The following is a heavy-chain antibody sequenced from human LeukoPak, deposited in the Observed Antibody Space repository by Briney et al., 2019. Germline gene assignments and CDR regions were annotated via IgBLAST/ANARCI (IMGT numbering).Heavy chain of an antibody. Sequence: ASVKVSCKASGYTFTGYYMHWVRQAPGQGLEWMGWINPNSGGTNYAQKFQGRVTMTRDTSISTTYMELSRLRSDDTAVYYCAREPGIAVAGLDYWGQGTPVTVSS. CDR3: AREPGIAVAGLDY. J-gene: IGHJ4*02. V-gene: IGHV1-2*02. CDR1: GYTFTGYY. D-gene: IGHD6-19*01. CDR2: INPNSGGT.